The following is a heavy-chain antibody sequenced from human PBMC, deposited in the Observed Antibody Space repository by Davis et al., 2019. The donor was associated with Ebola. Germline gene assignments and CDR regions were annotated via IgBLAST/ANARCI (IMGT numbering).Heavy chain of an antibody. CDR3: ARVITMVRAGWFDP. J-gene: IGHJ5*02. CDR2: ISAYNGNT. Sequence: AASVKVSCKASGYIFSDYAIGWVRQAPGQGLEWMGWISAYNGNTNYAQKLQGRVTMTTDTSTSTAYMELRSLRSDDTAVYYCARVITMVRAGWFDPWGQGTLVTVSS. V-gene: IGHV1-18*04. CDR1: GYIFSDYA. D-gene: IGHD3-10*01.